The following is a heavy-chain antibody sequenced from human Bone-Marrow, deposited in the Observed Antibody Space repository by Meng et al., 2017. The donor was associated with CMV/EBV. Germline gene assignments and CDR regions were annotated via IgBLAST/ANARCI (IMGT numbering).Heavy chain of an antibody. CDR1: GYTFTSYG. CDR3: ARGLVVGAAFDY. D-gene: IGHD1-26*01. CDR2: ISVYNGNT. J-gene: IGHJ4*02. Sequence: ASVKVSCKASGYTFTSYGISWVRQAPGQGLEWMGWISVYNGNTKYAQKFQGRVTTTTDTSTSTAYMELRSLRSDDTAVYYCARGLVVGAAFDYWGQGTLVTVSS. V-gene: IGHV1-18*01.